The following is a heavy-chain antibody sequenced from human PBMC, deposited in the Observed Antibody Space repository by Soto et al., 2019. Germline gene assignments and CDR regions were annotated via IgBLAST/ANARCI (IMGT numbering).Heavy chain of an antibody. V-gene: IGHV3-66*01. D-gene: IGHD2-2*01. Sequence: GGSLRLSCAASGFTVSSNCMSWVRQAPGKGLEWVSVIYSGGSTYYADSVKGRFTISRDNSKNTLYLQMNSLRAEDTAVYYCARDPVVPAAMKYYYYMDVWGKGTTVTVSS. CDR3: ARDPVVPAAMKYYYYMDV. CDR1: GFTVSSNC. J-gene: IGHJ6*03. CDR2: IYSGGST.